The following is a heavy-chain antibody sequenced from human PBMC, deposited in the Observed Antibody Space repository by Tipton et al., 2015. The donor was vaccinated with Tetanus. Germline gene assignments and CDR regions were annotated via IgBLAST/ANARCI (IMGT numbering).Heavy chain of an antibody. Sequence: SLRLSCATSGFIFSDYGFHWVRQAPGKGLEWVSVIYSDGNTYYADSVKGRFTISRDNSKNTLYLQMNSLRAEDTAVYYCAKAPSLGDAFDIWGQGTMVTVSS. V-gene: IGHV3-NL1*01. CDR3: AKAPSLGDAFDI. D-gene: IGHD3-16*02. CDR2: IYSDGNT. CDR1: GFIFSDYG. J-gene: IGHJ3*02.